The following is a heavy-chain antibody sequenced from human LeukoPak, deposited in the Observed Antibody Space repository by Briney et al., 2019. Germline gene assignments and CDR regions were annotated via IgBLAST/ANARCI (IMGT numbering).Heavy chain of an antibody. CDR3: ARDYVYAFDY. J-gene: IGHJ4*02. V-gene: IGHV3-48*01. D-gene: IGHD2/OR15-2a*01. CDR1: GFSFSSYS. Sequence: GGSLRLSCAASGFSFSSYSMNWVRQAPGKGLEWVSYISGSGNAKHYTDSVKGRFTISRDNAKNALYLQMNSLRVEDTAVYFCARDYVYAFDYWGRGTLVTVSS. CDR2: ISGSGNAK.